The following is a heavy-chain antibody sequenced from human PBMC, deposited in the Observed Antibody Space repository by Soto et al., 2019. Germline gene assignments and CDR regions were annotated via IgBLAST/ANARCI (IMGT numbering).Heavy chain of an antibody. D-gene: IGHD5-18*01. CDR2: IKQDGSEK. CDR1: GFTFSSYW. CDR3: ARDLLPGAMGPDFDY. J-gene: IGHJ4*02. V-gene: IGHV3-7*05. Sequence: EVQLVESGGGLVQPGGSLRLSCAASGFTFSSYWMSWVRQAPGKGLEWVANIKQDGSEKYYVDSVKGRFTISRDNAKNSLYLQMNSLRAEDTAVYYCARDLLPGAMGPDFDYWGQGTLVTVSS.